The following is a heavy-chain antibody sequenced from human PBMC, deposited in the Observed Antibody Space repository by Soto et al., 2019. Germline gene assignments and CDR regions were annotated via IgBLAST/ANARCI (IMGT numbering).Heavy chain of an antibody. CDR3: ARGVTPHSPFDY. J-gene: IGHJ4*02. CDR1: GGSFSGYY. V-gene: IGHV4-34*01. Sequence: SETLSLTCAVYGGSFSGYYWSWIRQPPGKGLEWIGEINHSGSTNYNPSLKSRVTISVDTSKNQFSLKLSSVTAADTAVYYCARGVTPHSPFDYWGQGTLVTVSS. CDR2: INHSGST. D-gene: IGHD4-4*01.